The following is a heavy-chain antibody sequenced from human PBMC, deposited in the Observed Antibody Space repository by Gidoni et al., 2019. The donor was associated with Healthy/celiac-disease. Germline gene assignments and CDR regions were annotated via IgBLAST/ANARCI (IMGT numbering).Heavy chain of an antibody. CDR2: ISYDGSNK. J-gene: IGHJ4*02. V-gene: IGHV3-30*18. Sequence: QVQLVESGGGVVQSGRSLRLSCAASGFTFSSYGMHWVRQAPGKGLEWVAVISYDGSNKYYADSVKGRFTISRDNSKNTLYLQMNSLRAEDTAVYYCAKGQAVAGPTTFDYWGQGTLVTVSS. CDR3: AKGQAVAGPTTFDY. D-gene: IGHD6-19*01. CDR1: GFTFSSYG.